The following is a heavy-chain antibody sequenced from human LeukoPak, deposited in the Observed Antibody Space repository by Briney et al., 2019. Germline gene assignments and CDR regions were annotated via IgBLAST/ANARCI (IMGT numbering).Heavy chain of an antibody. CDR1: GYTFTNYH. V-gene: IGHV1-8*03. CDR2: INPNTGDR. D-gene: IGHD4-17*01. Sequence: GASLKLSCKASGYTFTNYHNNWVRQAPGQGLEWMGWINPNTGDRGYAQKLQGRVSITTDTSISTAYMELGSLRSEDTAVYFCARTTSLTASGYDYWGQGTLVTVSS. CDR3: ARTTSLTASGYDY. J-gene: IGHJ4*02.